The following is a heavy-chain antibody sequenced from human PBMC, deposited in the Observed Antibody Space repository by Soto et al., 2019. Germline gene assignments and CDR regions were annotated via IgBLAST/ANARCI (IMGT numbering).Heavy chain of an antibody. CDR2: IIPIFGTA. D-gene: IGHD3-10*01. J-gene: IGHJ4*02. CDR1: GGTFSSYA. CDR3: ASLYGSGSYVDY. V-gene: IGHV1-69*06. Sequence: SVKVSCKASGGTFSSYAISWVRQAPGQGLEWMGGIIPIFGTANYAQKFQGRVTITADKSTSTAYMELSSLRSEDTAVYYCASLYGSGSYVDYWGQGTLVTVSS.